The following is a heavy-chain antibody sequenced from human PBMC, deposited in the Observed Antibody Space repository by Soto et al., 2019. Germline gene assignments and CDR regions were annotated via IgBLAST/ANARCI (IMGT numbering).Heavy chain of an antibody. Sequence: SETLSLTCTVSGDSITSNSYFWAWIRQPPGKGLEWIGSIYYSGSTYYNPSLKSRVTISVDRSKNQFSLKLSSVTAADTAVYYCARHFSVDYFDHWGQGARVTVAS. CDR1: GDSITSNSYF. V-gene: IGHV4-39*01. J-gene: IGHJ4*02. CDR2: IYYSGST. CDR3: ARHFSVDYFDH.